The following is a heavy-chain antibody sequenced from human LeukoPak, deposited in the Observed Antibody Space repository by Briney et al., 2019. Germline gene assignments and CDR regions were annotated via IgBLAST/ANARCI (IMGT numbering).Heavy chain of an antibody. CDR3: ARDTAARPMKDY. D-gene: IGHD6-6*01. CDR1: GLTFSSYS. Sequence: GGSLRLSCAASGLTFSSYSMNWVRQAPGKGLEWVSSISSSSSYIYYADSVKGRFTISRDNAKNSLYLQMNSLRAEDTAVYYCARDTAARPMKDYWGQGTLVTVSS. CDR2: ISSSSSYI. V-gene: IGHV3-21*01. J-gene: IGHJ4*02.